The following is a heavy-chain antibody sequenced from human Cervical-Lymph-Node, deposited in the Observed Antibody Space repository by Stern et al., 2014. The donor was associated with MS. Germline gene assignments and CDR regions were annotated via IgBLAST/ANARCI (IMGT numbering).Heavy chain of an antibody. CDR3: ARREDYYDTTGFSH. CDR1: GYTFNAYY. V-gene: IGHV1-2*06. CDR2: INPNTGRT. Sequence: VQLVQSGAGVRKPGASLKVSCKASGYTFNAYYIHWMRPAPGQGLEWMGRINPNTGRTNYAQNFEGRVTMTRDTSITTTYMELSRLISDDTAVYYCARREDYYDTTGFSHWGQGALVTVSS. D-gene: IGHD3-22*01. J-gene: IGHJ4*02.